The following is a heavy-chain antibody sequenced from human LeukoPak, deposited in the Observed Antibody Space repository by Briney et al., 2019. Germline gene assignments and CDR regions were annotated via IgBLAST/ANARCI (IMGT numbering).Heavy chain of an antibody. CDR1: GDSFSSYY. CDR2: IYYSGST. V-gene: IGHV4-59*01. Sequence: SETLSLTCTVSGDSFSSYYWSWIRQPPGKGLEWIGYIYYSGSTNYNPSLKSRVTISVDTSKNQFSLKLSSVTAADTAVYYCAGSGSYYGAFDYWGQGTLVTVSS. J-gene: IGHJ4*02. CDR3: AGSGSYYGAFDY. D-gene: IGHD1-26*01.